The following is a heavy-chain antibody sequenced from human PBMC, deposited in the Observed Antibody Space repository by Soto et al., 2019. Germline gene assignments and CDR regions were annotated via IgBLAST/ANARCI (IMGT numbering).Heavy chain of an antibody. CDR2: ISYDGSNK. V-gene: IGHV3-30-3*01. J-gene: IGHJ6*02. CDR3: AREDIVLVPAAITYYYYGMDV. CDR1: GFTFSSYA. D-gene: IGHD2-2*01. Sequence: PGGSLRLSCAASGFTFSSYAMHWVRQAPGKGLEWVAVISYDGSNKYYADSVKGRFTISRDNSKNTLYLQMNSLRAEDTAVYYCAREDIVLVPAAITYYYYGMDVWGQGTTVTVS.